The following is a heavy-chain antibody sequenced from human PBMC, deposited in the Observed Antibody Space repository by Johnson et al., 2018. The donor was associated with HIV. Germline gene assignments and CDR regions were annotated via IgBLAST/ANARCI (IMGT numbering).Heavy chain of an antibody. Sequence: QVQLVESGGGVVQPGRSLRLSCAASGFTFSAYAIHWVRQAPGKGLEWVAVISYDGSDKYYADSVKGRFTISRDNSKNTLSLQMNSLRAEDTAVYYWAGGNSGWYGIDAFDIWGQGTVVTVSS. D-gene: IGHD6-19*01. V-gene: IGHV3-30-3*01. CDR2: ISYDGSDK. CDR1: GFTFSAYA. J-gene: IGHJ3*02. CDR3: AGGNSGWYGIDAFDI.